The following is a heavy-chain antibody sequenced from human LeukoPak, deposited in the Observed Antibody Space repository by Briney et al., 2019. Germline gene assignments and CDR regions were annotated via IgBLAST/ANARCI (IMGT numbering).Heavy chain of an antibody. V-gene: IGHV4-30-4*08. CDR3: ARRQGYCSSTSCYWYFDL. D-gene: IGHD2-2*01. J-gene: IGHJ2*01. Sequence: PSETLSLTCTVSGDSISSGDYYWSWIRQPPGKGLEWIGYIYYSGSTYYNPSLKSRVTISVDTSKNQFSLKLSSVTAADTAVYYCARRQGYCSSTSCYWYFDLWGRGTLVTVSS. CDR1: GDSISSGDYY. CDR2: IYYSGST.